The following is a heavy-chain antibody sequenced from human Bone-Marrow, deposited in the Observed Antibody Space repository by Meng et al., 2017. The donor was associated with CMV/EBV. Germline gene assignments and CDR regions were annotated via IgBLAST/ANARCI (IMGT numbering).Heavy chain of an antibody. V-gene: IGHV3-30*04. CDR1: GFAFSSYA. CDR3: SRLLTKGFDY. CDR2: ISYDGTYK. Sequence: GGSLRLSCAASGFAFSSYAMHWVRQAPGKGLEWVALISYDGTYKYYADSVKGRFLIARDNSQNTLYLQMKSLRAEDPAIYYCSRLLTKGFDYWGQGTLVTVSS. D-gene: IGHD2-8*01. J-gene: IGHJ4*02.